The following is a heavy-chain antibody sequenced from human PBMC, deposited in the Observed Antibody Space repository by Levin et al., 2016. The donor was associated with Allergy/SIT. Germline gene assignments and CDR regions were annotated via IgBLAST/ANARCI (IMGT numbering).Heavy chain of an antibody. V-gene: IGHV3-74*01. CDR3: VREEWDY. D-gene: IGHD2-8*01. J-gene: IGHJ4*02. Sequence: WIRQPPGKGLVWVSRINTDGSSTSYADSVKGRFTISRDNAKNTLYLQLNNLRAEDTAVYYCVREEWDYWGQGTLVTVSS. CDR2: INTDGSST.